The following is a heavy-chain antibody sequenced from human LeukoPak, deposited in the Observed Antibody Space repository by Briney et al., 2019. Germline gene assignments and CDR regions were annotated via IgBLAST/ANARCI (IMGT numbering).Heavy chain of an antibody. CDR1: GYSFTSYW. CDR3: ARQVQLQGAFDI. Sequence: GEPLKISGKGSGYSFTSYWIGWVRQMPGKGLGWMGIIYPGDSDTRYSPSFQGQVTISADKSVSPASLHWTSLKPTASALYSWARQVQLQGAFDIWGQGTMVTVSS. D-gene: IGHD5-18*01. J-gene: IGHJ3*02. V-gene: IGHV5-51*01. CDR2: IYPGDSDT.